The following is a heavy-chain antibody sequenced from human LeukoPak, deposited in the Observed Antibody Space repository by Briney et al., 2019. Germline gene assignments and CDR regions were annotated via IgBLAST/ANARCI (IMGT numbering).Heavy chain of an antibody. D-gene: IGHD2-15*01. V-gene: IGHV4-39*07. Sequence: MTSETLSLTCSGSGGSISSSSYYWGWIRQPPGKGLEWIGSIYYSGSTYYNPSLKSRVTISVDTSKNQFSLKLSSVTAADTAVYYCAREWCSGGSCWRSHDYWGQGTLVTVSS. CDR1: GGSISSSSYY. CDR3: AREWCSGGSCWRSHDY. J-gene: IGHJ4*02. CDR2: IYYSGST.